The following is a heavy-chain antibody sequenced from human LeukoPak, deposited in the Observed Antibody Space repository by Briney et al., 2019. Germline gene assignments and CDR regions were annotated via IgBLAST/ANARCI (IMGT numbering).Heavy chain of an antibody. V-gene: IGHV3-53*01. Sequence: GGSLRLSCAASGFTVSSNYMSWVRQAPGKGLEWVSVNYRDGTTYYADSVKGRFTISRDNSKNTVYLQMNSLRAEDTAVFYCASSTEWEPIRDYWGPGTLVTVSS. CDR1: GFTVSSNY. CDR3: ASSTEWEPIRDY. CDR2: NYRDGTT. J-gene: IGHJ4*02. D-gene: IGHD1-26*01.